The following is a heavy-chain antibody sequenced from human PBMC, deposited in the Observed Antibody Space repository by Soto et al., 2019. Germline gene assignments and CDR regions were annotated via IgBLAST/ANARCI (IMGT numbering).Heavy chain of an antibody. J-gene: IGHJ6*02. CDR1: GFTFSSYG. V-gene: IGHV3-33*01. D-gene: IGHD2-21*01. CDR2: IWYDGSNK. Sequence: GGSLRLSCAASGFTFSSYGMHWVRQAPGKGLEWVAVIWYDGSNKYYADSVKGRFTISRDNSKNTLYLQMNSLRAEDTAVYYCAREVSRGGELYGMDVWGQGTTVTVSS. CDR3: AREVSRGGELYGMDV.